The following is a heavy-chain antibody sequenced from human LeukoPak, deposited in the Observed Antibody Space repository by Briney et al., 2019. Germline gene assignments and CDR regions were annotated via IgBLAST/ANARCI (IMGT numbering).Heavy chain of an antibody. Sequence: SETLSLTCTVSGGSSSTYYWTWIRQPPGKGLEWIGNIHTSGSTSYNPSLKSRVTMSIDTSKNQFSLRLSSVTAADTAVYYCVRPGQSSWWVYFNYWGRGTVVTVSS. CDR1: GGSSSTYY. J-gene: IGHJ4*02. CDR3: VRPGQSSWWVYFNY. V-gene: IGHV4-4*09. D-gene: IGHD2-15*01. CDR2: IHTSGST.